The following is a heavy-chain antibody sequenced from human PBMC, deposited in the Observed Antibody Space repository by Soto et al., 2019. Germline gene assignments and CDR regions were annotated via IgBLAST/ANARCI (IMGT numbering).Heavy chain of an antibody. CDR3: ARQVGTTGADY. CDR1: GGTFSSYT. J-gene: IGHJ4*02. D-gene: IGHD1-1*01. CDR2: IIPILGIA. Sequence: QVQLVQSGAEVKKPGSSVKVSCKASGGTFSSYTISWVRQAPGQGLEWMGRIIPILGIANYAQKFQGRVTITADKSTSTSYIELCSLRSEDTAVYYCARQVGTTGADYWGQGPLVTVSS. V-gene: IGHV1-69*02.